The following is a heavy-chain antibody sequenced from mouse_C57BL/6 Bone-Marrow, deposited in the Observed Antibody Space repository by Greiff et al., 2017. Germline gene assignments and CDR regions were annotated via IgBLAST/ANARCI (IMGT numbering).Heavy chain of an antibody. CDR2: IYPGDGDT. V-gene: IGHV1-80*01. CDR1: GYAFSSYW. Sequence: VQVVESGAELVKPGASVKISCKASGYAFSSYWMNWVKQRPGKGLEWIGQIYPGDGDTNYNGKFKGKATLTADKSSSTAYMQLSSLTSEDSAVYFCARENIYPFAYWGQGTLVTVSA. CDR3: ARENIYPFAY. D-gene: IGHD5-2*01. J-gene: IGHJ3*01.